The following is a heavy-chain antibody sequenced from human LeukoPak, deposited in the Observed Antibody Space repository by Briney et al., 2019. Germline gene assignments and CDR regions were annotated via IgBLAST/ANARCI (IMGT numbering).Heavy chain of an antibody. Sequence: GGSLRLSCAASGFTFSSYGMHWVRQAPGKGLEWVAFIRDDGSKKYYADSVKGRFTISRDNSKNTLYLQMNSLRVEDTAVYYCAKDRVFELWFEEASPYYFDYWGQGTLVTVSS. J-gene: IGHJ4*02. V-gene: IGHV3-30*02. CDR3: AKDRVFELWFEEASPYYFDY. CDR1: GFTFSSYG. D-gene: IGHD3-10*01. CDR2: IRDDGSKK.